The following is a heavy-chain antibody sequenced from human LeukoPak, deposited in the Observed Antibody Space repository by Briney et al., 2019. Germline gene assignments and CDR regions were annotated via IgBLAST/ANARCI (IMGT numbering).Heavy chain of an antibody. V-gene: IGHV3-7*01. CDR3: ARDKEAAVDFWSGYYPL. CDR1: GFTFSSYS. CDR2: IKRDGSEK. J-gene: IGHJ4*02. Sequence: GGSLRLSCTASGFTFSSYSMGWVRQAPGKGLEWVANIKRDGSEKYYGDSVKGRFTISRDNAKNSLYLQMNSLRAEDTAVYYCARDKEAAVDFWSGYYPLWGQGTLVTVSS. D-gene: IGHD3-3*01.